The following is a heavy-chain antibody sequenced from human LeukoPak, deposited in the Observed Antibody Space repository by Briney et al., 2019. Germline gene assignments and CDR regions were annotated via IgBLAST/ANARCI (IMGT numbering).Heavy chain of an antibody. J-gene: IGHJ4*02. CDR1: GFTFDTSE. CDR3: ARDGTYPY. D-gene: IGHD6-13*01. Sequence: GGSLRLSCAASGFTFDTSEMNWVRKAPGKGLEWISYISSRANTIYYADSVKGRFTISRDNAKNSLYLQMNSLRADDTAVYYCARDGTYPYWGQGTPVTVSS. V-gene: IGHV3-48*03. CDR2: ISSRANTI.